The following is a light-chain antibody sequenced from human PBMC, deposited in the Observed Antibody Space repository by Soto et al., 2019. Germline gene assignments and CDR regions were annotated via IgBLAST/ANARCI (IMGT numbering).Light chain of an antibody. Sequence: QSALTQPRSVSGSPGQSVTISCTGTSSDVGANEYASWLQHHPGTAPKLIIYDVRNRPSGVPDRFSGSKSGNTASLTISGLQAEDEADYYCSSYTSSSTLGYVFGTGTKVTVL. CDR2: DVR. CDR3: SSYTSSSTLGYV. CDR1: SSDVGANEY. J-gene: IGLJ1*01. V-gene: IGLV2-11*01.